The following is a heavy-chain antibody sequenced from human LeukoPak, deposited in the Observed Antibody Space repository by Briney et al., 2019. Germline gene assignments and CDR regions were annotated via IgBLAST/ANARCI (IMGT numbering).Heavy chain of an antibody. D-gene: IGHD2-21*02. CDR1: GFIFSSYG. CDR2: IWYDGSKK. Sequence: QPGGSLRLPCAASGFIFSSYGMHWVRQAPGKGLEWVAVIWYDGSKKHHADSVKGRFTISRDNSKNTLYLQMNSLRAEDTAVYYCARDGCGGDCYLADYWGQGTLVTVSS. CDR3: ARDGCGGDCYLADY. V-gene: IGHV3-33*01. J-gene: IGHJ4*02.